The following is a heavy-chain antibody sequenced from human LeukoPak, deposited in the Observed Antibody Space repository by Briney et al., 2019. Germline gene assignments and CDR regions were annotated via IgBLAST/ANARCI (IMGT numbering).Heavy chain of an antibody. CDR3: ARDIGDCSGGSCRYFDL. CDR2: IYHSGST. D-gene: IGHD2-15*01. J-gene: IGHJ2*01. CDR1: GGSISSGGYS. V-gene: IGHV4-30-2*01. Sequence: SQTLSLTCAVSGGSISSGGYSWSWIRQPPGQGLEWIGYIYHSGSTYYNPSLKSRVTISVDRSKNQFSLKLSSVTAADTAVYYCARDIGDCSGGSCRYFDLWGRGTLVTVSS.